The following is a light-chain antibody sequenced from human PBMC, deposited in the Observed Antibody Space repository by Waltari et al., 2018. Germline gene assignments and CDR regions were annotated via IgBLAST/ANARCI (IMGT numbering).Light chain of an antibody. CDR3: VLYMGSGISV. V-gene: IGLV8-61*01. Sequence: QTVVTQEPSFSVSPGGTVTLTCGLSSGSVSTSYYPSWYQPTPGQAPRPLIYSTNTRSSGVPDRFSGSILGNKAALTITGAQADDESDYYCVLYMGSGISVFGGGTKLTVL. CDR1: SGSVSTSYY. CDR2: STN. J-gene: IGLJ2*01.